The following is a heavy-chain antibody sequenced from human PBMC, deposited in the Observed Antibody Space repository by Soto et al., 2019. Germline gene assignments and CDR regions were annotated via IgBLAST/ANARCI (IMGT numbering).Heavy chain of an antibody. Sequence: QVQLQQWGAGLLKPSETLSLTCAVYGGSFSGYYWSWIRQPPGKGLEWIGEINHSGSTNYNPSLKSRVTISVDTSKNQFSLKLSSVTAADTAVYYCAKLQWLHAFDIWGQGTMVTVSS. CDR1: GGSFSGYY. CDR2: INHSGST. V-gene: IGHV4-34*01. J-gene: IGHJ3*02. CDR3: AKLQWLHAFDI. D-gene: IGHD6-19*01.